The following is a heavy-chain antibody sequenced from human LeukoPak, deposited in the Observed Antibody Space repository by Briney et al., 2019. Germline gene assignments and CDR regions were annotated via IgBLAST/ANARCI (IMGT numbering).Heavy chain of an antibody. V-gene: IGHV3-30-3*01. D-gene: IGHD5-18*01. CDR3: ARDRGYSYGYWSRLDY. CDR1: GFTFSSYW. J-gene: IGHJ4*02. CDR2: ISYDGSNK. Sequence: GGSLRLSCAASGFTFSSYWVHWVRQAPGKGLEWVAVISYDGSNKYYADSVKGRFTISRDNSKNTLYLQMNSLRAEDTAVYYCARDRGYSYGYWSRLDYWGQGTLVTVSS.